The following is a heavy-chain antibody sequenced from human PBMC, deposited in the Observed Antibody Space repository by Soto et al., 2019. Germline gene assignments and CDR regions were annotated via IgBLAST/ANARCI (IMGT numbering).Heavy chain of an antibody. CDR1: GGSISSGGYY. J-gene: IGHJ5*02. D-gene: IGHD2-15*01. Sequence: LSLTCTVSGGSISSGGYYWSWIRQHPGKGLEWIGYIYYSGSTYYNPSLKSRVTISVDTSKNQFSLKLSSVTAADTAVYYCARVVVVAADPDWFDPWGQGTLVTVSS. CDR3: ARVVVVAADPDWFDP. V-gene: IGHV4-31*03. CDR2: IYYSGST.